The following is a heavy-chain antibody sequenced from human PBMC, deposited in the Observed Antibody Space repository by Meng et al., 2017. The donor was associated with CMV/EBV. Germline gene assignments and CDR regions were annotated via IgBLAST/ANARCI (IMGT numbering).Heavy chain of an antibody. CDR2: ISSSSSYI. J-gene: IGHJ6*02. D-gene: IGHD6-6*01. CDR1: GFTFSSYS. Sequence: GESLKISCAASGFTFSSYSMNWVRQAPGKGLEWVSSISSSSSYIYYADSVKGRFTISRDNAKNSLYLQMSSLRSEDTAVYYCAGTTPGYSRSLVRYPPGNYGMDVWGQGTTVTVSS. CDR3: AGTTPGYSRSLVRYPPGNYGMDV. V-gene: IGHV3-21*04.